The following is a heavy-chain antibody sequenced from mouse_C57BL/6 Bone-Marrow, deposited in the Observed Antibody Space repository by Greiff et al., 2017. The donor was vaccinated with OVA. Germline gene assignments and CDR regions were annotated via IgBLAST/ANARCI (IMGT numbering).Heavy chain of an antibody. V-gene: IGHV1-72*01. CDR1: GYTFTSYW. CDR3: ARKEDIYYYGLAY. D-gene: IGHD1-1*01. Sequence: VKLKQPGAELVKPGASVKLSCKASGYTFTSYWMHWVKQRPGRGLEWIGRIDPNSGGTKYNEKFKSKATLTVDKPSSTAYMQLSSLTSEDSAVYYCARKEDIYYYGLAYWGQGTLVTVSA. J-gene: IGHJ3*01. CDR2: IDPNSGGT.